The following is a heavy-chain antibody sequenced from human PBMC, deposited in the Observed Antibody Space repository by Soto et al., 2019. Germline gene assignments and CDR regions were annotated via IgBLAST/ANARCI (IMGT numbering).Heavy chain of an antibody. CDR2: INAGNGNT. Sequence: QVQLVQSGAGVKKPGASVKVSCKASGYTFTSYAMHWVRQAPGQRLGWMGWINAGNGNTKYSHKIQGRVTNTRDTSASTAYMKLSSLRSEDTAVYYCASVGSSVYGMDVWGQGTTVTVSS. J-gene: IGHJ6*02. D-gene: IGHD6-13*01. CDR1: GYTFTSYA. CDR3: ASVGSSVYGMDV. V-gene: IGHV1-3*01.